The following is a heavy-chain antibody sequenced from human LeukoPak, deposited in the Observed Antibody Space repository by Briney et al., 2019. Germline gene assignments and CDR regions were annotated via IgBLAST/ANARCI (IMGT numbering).Heavy chain of an antibody. CDR2: IYYSGST. D-gene: IGHD6-13*01. Sequence: SETLSLTCTVSGGSISSGGYSWSWIRQHPGKGLEWIGYIYYSGSTYYNPSLKSRVTISVDTSKNQFSLKLSSVTAADTAVYYCAGRAAAGTGCDYWGQGTLVAVSS. CDR3: AGRAAAGTGCDY. CDR1: GGSISSGGYS. J-gene: IGHJ4*02. V-gene: IGHV4-31*03.